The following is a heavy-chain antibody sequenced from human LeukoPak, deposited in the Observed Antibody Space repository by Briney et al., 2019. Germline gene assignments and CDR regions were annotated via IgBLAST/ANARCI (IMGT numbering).Heavy chain of an antibody. J-gene: IGHJ6*03. CDR3: ARDFGIAARHTYYYYMDV. CDR2: IYQSGST. CDR1: GYSISSGYY. D-gene: IGHD6-6*01. V-gene: IGHV4-38-2*02. Sequence: SETLSLTCAVSGYSISSGYYWGWIRQPPGKGLEWIGSIYQSGSTYYNPSLKSRVTISVDTSKNQFSLKLRSVTAADTAVYYCARDFGIAARHTYYYYMDVWGKGTTVTVSS.